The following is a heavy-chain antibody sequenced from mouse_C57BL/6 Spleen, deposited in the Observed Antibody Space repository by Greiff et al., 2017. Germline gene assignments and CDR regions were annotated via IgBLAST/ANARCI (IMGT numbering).Heavy chain of an antibody. Sequence: QVQLQQPGAELVKPGASVKMSCKASGYTFTSYWITWVKQRPGQGLEWIGDIYPGSGSTNYNEKFKSKATLTVVTSSSTSYMQLSSLTSEDSAVYYCARDQLGLDYWGQGTTLTVSS. D-gene: IGHD4-1*02. CDR2: IYPGSGST. V-gene: IGHV1-55*01. CDR1: GYTFTSYW. CDR3: ARDQLGLDY. J-gene: IGHJ2*01.